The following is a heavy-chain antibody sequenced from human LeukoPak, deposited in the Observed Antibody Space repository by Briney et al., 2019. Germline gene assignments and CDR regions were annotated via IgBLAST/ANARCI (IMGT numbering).Heavy chain of an antibody. CDR3: ARHYYDSSGYYPENFQH. V-gene: IGHV4-34*01. J-gene: IGHJ1*01. Sequence: SETLSLTCAVYGGSFSGYYWSWIRQPPGKGLECIGEINHSGSTNYNPSLKSRVTISVDTSKNQFSLKLSSVTAADTAVYYCARHYYDSSGYYPENFQHWGQGTLVTVSS. D-gene: IGHD3-22*01. CDR2: INHSGST. CDR1: GGSFSGYY.